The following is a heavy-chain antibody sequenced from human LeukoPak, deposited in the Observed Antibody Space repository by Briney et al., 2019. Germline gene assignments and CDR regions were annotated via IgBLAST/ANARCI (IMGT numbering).Heavy chain of an antibody. Sequence: GGSLRLSCAASGLTASSNYMSWVRQAPGKGLEWVSVIHSAGHSYYADSVKGRFTMSRDNSKNTVYLQMNSLRAEDTAVYYCAREGATDWYFHLWGRGTLVTVSS. CDR3: AREGATDWYFHL. V-gene: IGHV3-66*01. D-gene: IGHD5-12*01. CDR2: IHSAGHS. CDR1: GLTASSNY. J-gene: IGHJ2*01.